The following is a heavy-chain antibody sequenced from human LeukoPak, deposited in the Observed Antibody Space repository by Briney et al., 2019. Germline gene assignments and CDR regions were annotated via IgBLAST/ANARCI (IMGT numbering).Heavy chain of an antibody. D-gene: IGHD6-19*01. V-gene: IGHV3-48*01. CDR1: GFTFSNSA. CDR3: AHGYSSGCFDY. J-gene: IGHJ4*02. CDR2: ITSSSSAI. Sequence: GGSLRLSCAASGFTFSNSAMNWVRQAPGKGLEWVSYITSSSSAIYYADSVKGRFTISRDNAKNSLYLQMNSLRAEDTAVYYCAHGYSSGCFDYWGQGTLVTVSS.